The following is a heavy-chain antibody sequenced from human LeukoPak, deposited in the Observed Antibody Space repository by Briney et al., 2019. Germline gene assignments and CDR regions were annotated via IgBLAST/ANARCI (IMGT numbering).Heavy chain of an antibody. V-gene: IGHV4-59*08. CDR3: ARREDIWYFDL. CDR1: GGSISTY. CDR2: IYYTGST. Sequence: SETLSLTCTISGGSISTYWSWIRQPPGKGLEWIWYIYYTGSTNYNPSLKSRVTFSVDTSKNNFSLKLISVTAADTAVYYCARREDIWYFDLWGRSTLVTVSS. J-gene: IGHJ2*01.